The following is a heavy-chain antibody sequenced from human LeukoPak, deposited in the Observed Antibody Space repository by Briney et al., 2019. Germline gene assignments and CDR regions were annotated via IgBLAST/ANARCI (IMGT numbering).Heavy chain of an antibody. Sequence: PGGSLRLSCAASGFTFSRYWMHWVRQAPGKGLVWVSRINTDGRTITYADSVKGRFTISRDNPKNTLSLQMNSLRAEDTAVYYCAKGGHFSPFDYWGQGTLVTVSS. D-gene: IGHD2/OR15-2a*01. J-gene: IGHJ4*02. CDR3: AKGGHFSPFDY. V-gene: IGHV3-74*01. CDR2: INTDGRTI. CDR1: GFTFSRYW.